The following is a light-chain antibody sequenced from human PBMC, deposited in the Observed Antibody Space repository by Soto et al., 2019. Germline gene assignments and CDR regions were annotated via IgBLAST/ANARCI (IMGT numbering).Light chain of an antibody. CDR3: CSYAGSSTFDVV. J-gene: IGLJ2*01. V-gene: IGLV2-23*03. CDR1: SSDVGSYNL. CDR2: EGS. Sequence: QSVLTQPASVSGSPGQSITISCTATSSDVGSYNLVSWYQQHPGKAPKLMIYEGSKRPSGVSNRFSGSKSGNTASLTISGLQAEDEADYYCCSYAGSSTFDVVFGGGTKVTVL.